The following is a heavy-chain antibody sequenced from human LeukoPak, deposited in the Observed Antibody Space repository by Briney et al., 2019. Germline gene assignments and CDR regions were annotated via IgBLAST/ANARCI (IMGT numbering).Heavy chain of an antibody. CDR2: ISSSGSTI. D-gene: IGHD4-17*01. Sequence: AGGSLRLSCAASGFTFSSYWMSWIRQAPGKGLEWVSYISSSGSTIYYADSVKGRFTISRDNAKNSLYLQMNSLRAEDTAVYYCARDGVNDYGDLGWFDPWGQGTLVTVSS. V-gene: IGHV3-11*01. CDR1: GFTFSSYW. J-gene: IGHJ5*02. CDR3: ARDGVNDYGDLGWFDP.